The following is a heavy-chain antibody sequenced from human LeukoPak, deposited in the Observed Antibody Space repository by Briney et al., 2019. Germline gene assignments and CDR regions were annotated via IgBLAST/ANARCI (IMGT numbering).Heavy chain of an antibody. D-gene: IGHD3-10*01. CDR1: GITFSSYS. CDR2: ISGSSSTI. J-gene: IGHJ6*03. Sequence: GGSLRLSCEASGITFSSYSMNWVRQAPGKGLEWVSYISGSSSTIYYADSVKGRFTISRDNAKNSVYLQMNSLRAEDTALYYCARLSAYYYGSYFYYYMDVWGKGTTVTVSS. CDR3: ARLSAYYYGSYFYYYMDV. V-gene: IGHV3-48*04.